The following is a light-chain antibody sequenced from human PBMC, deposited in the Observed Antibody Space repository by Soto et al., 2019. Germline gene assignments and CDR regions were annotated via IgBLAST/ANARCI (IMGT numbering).Light chain of an antibody. Sequence: SVLTQPPSASATPGQRVTISCSGSSSNIGGRFVYWYQHLPGTAPKLLIYSNNQRPSGVPDRFSGSKSGTSAFLAISGLRSGDEADYYCVAWDDSLSGPVFGGGTKVTVL. CDR3: VAWDDSLSGPV. V-gene: IGLV1-47*02. J-gene: IGLJ2*01. CDR2: SNN. CDR1: SSNIGGRF.